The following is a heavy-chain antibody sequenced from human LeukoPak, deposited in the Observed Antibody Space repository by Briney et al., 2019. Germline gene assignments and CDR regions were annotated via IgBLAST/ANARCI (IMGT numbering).Heavy chain of an antibody. Sequence: ASVKVSCKASGYTFTSYYMHWVRQAPGQGLEWMGIINPSGGSTSYAQKFQGRVTMTRDTSTSTVYMELSSLRSKDTAVYYCARGSRYYDSSGYYFDYWGQGTLVTVSS. J-gene: IGHJ4*02. V-gene: IGHV1-46*01. CDR2: INPSGGST. CDR3: ARGSRYYDSSGYYFDY. D-gene: IGHD3-22*01. CDR1: GYTFTSYY.